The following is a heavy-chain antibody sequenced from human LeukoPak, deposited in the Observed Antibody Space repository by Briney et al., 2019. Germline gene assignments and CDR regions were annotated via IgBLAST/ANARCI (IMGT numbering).Heavy chain of an antibody. CDR3: ARDKTYSSSWYGYDY. CDR2: IKEDGSEK. CDR1: EFTFSSYW. V-gene: IGHV3-7*03. J-gene: IGHJ4*02. Sequence: GGSLRLSCAASEFTFSSYWMSWVRQAPGKGLEWVANIKEDGSEKYYVDSVKGRFTTSRDNARNSLYLQMNSLRAEDTAVYYCARDKTYSSSWYGYDYWGQGTLVTVSS. D-gene: IGHD6-13*01.